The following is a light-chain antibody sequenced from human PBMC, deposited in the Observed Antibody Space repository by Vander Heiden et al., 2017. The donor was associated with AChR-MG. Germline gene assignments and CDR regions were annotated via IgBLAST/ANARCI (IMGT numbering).Light chain of an antibody. J-gene: IGLJ3*02. Sequence: QSALTQPRSVSGSPGQSVTISCTGTGSNVGGYNYVSWYQQHPGKAPKRIIYDVSKRPSGVPDRFSGSKSGNTASLTISGLQAEDEADYSCCSYAGTYTWVFGGGTKLTVL. CDR1: GSNVGGYNY. V-gene: IGLV2-11*01. CDR2: DVS. CDR3: CSYAGTYTWV.